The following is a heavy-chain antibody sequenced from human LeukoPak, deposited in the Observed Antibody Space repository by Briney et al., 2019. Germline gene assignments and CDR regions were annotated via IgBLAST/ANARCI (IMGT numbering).Heavy chain of an antibody. J-gene: IGHJ4*02. Sequence: SETLSLTCTVSGGPISSYYWSWIRQPPGKGLEWIGYIYYSGSTNYNPSLKSRVTISVDTSKNQFSLKLSSVTAADTAVYYCAREVGATLSFDYWGQGTLVTVSS. V-gene: IGHV4-59*08. D-gene: IGHD1-26*01. CDR3: AREVGATLSFDY. CDR1: GGPISSYY. CDR2: IYYSGST.